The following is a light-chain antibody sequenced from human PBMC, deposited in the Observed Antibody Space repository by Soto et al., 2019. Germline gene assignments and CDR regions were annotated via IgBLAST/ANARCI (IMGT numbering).Light chain of an antibody. V-gene: IGKV1-39*01. CDR2: TVS. J-gene: IGKJ1*01. CDR3: QQSYSRPRG. Sequence: MQITQCPSFLCPSLGYRATVPCRAGERIRRSLNWYQQKPGKAPNLLIYTVSSLESGVPSRFSGSGSGTDFTLTITNLQPEDFATYFCQQSYSRPRGFGQGTKVDIK. CDR1: ERIRRS.